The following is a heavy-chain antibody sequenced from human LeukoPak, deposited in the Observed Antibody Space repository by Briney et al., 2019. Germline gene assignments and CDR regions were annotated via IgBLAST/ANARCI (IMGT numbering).Heavy chain of an antibody. V-gene: IGHV3-23*01. CDR3: AKYSSGWYEGNYFDY. CDR1: GFTVSSNS. D-gene: IGHD6-19*01. J-gene: IGHJ4*02. CDR2: ISGSGGST. Sequence: GGSLRLSCTVSGFTVSSNSMSWVRQAPGKGLEWVSAISGSGGSTYYADSVKGRFTISRDNSKNTLYLQMNSLRAEDTAVYYCAKYSSGWYEGNYFDYWGQGTLVTVSS.